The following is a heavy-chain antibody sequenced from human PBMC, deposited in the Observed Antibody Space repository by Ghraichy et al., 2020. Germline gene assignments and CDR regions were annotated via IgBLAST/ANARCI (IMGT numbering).Heavy chain of an antibody. Sequence: WGSLRLSCAASGFTFTTYYMSWVRQAPGKGLEWVANINQDGGLVFYVDSVEGRFTISRDNAKNSLYLQMNSLRAEDTAVYYCARWNRAFDVWGQGTMVTVSS. CDR2: INQDGGLV. J-gene: IGHJ3*01. V-gene: IGHV3-7*03. D-gene: IGHD1/OR15-1a*01. CDR1: GFTFTTYY. CDR3: ARWNRAFDV.